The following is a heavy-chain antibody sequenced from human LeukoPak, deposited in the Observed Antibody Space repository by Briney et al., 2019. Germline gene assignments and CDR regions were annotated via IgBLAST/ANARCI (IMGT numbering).Heavy chain of an antibody. V-gene: IGHV4-59*01. D-gene: IGHD3-22*01. CDR1: GGSISSYY. CDR3: ARGGDSSGYYYY. J-gene: IGHJ4*02. CDR2: IYYSGST. Sequence: SGTLSLTCTVSGGSISSYYWSWIRQPPGKGLEWIGYIYYSGSTNYNPSLKSRVTISVDTSKNQFSLKLSSVTAADTAVYYCARGGDSSGYYYYWGQGTLVTVSS.